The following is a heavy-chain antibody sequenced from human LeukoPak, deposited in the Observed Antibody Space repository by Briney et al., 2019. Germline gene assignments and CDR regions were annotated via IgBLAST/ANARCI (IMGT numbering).Heavy chain of an antibody. CDR1: GFTFRSYA. Sequence: GSLRLSCAASGFTFRSYAMSWVRQAPGKGLEWVSAISGSGGSTYYADSVEGRFTISRDNSKNTLYLQMNSLRAEDTAVYYCAKAGLRDDAFDIWGQGTMVTVSS. J-gene: IGHJ3*02. CDR2: ISGSGGST. V-gene: IGHV3-23*01. D-gene: IGHD4-17*01. CDR3: AKAGLRDDAFDI.